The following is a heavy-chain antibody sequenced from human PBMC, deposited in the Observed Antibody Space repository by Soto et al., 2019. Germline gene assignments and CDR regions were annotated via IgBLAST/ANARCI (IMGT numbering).Heavy chain of an antibody. D-gene: IGHD3-22*01. Sequence: QVQLVQSGAEVKKPGSSVKVSCKASGGTFSSYAISWVRQAPGQGLEWMGGIIPIFGTANYAQKFQGRVTIDAYESTSTAYMELSSLRSEDTAVYYCALLYYYDSGNWYFDLWGRGTLVTVSS. CDR3: ALLYYYDSGNWYFDL. CDR2: IIPIFGTA. V-gene: IGHV1-69*12. J-gene: IGHJ2*01. CDR1: GGTFSSYA.